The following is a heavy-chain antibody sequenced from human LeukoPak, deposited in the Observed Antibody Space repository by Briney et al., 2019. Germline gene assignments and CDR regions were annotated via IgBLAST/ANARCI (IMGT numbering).Heavy chain of an antibody. CDR2: IYYSGST. CDR3: ARHSPDRLSGNYYPFFDY. J-gene: IGHJ4*02. D-gene: IGHD1-26*01. V-gene: IGHV4-59*08. CDR1: GGSMNSYY. Sequence: PSETLSLTCSVSGGSMNSYYWSWIRQSPGKGLEWIGYIYYSGSTNYNPSLKSRVSISVDTSKNQFSLRLSSVTAADTAVYYCARHSPDRLSGNYYPFFDYWGQGTLVTVSS.